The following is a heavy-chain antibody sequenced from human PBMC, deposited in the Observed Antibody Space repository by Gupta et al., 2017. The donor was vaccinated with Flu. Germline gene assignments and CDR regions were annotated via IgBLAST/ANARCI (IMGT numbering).Heavy chain of an antibody. J-gene: IGHJ3*02. CDR1: GFDFSGSA. D-gene: IGHD3-3*01. CDR3: ALYDFWGLHSFDI. Sequence: EVQLVESGGGLVQPGGSLKLSCAASGFDFSGSAMQWVRQASGKGLEWVGRIRSKGNNYATSYAASVKGRFTIARDDSRNTAYLQMNSLKTEDTAVDFCALYDFWGLHSFDIWGQGTMVTVSS. CDR2: IRSKGNNYAT. V-gene: IGHV3-73*01.